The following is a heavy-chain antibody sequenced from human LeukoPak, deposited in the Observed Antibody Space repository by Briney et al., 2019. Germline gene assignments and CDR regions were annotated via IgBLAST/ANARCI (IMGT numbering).Heavy chain of an antibody. CDR2: IYYSGST. CDR3: ARGTVPLACSSTSCYKGGFDY. D-gene: IGHD2-2*02. CDR1: GGSISSGGYY. V-gene: IGHV4-31*03. Sequence: PSETLSLTCTVSGGSISSGGYYWSWIRQHPGKGLEWIGYIYYSGSTYYNPSLKSRVTISVDTSKNQFSLKLSSVTAADTAVYYCARGTVPLACSSTSCYKGGFDYWGQGTLVTVSS. J-gene: IGHJ4*02.